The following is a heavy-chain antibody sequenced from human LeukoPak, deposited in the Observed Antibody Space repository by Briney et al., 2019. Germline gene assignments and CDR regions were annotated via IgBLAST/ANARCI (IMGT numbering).Heavy chain of an antibody. CDR3: ARDSPYFDY. Sequence: PSETLSLTCTVSGGSISTYYWNWIRQPPGKGLEWIGYIYYSGNTNYNPSLKSRVTMSVDTSKNQFSLKLSSVTAADTAVYYCARDSPYFDYWGPGTLVTVSS. CDR2: IYYSGNT. CDR1: GGSISTYY. V-gene: IGHV4-59*01. J-gene: IGHJ4*02.